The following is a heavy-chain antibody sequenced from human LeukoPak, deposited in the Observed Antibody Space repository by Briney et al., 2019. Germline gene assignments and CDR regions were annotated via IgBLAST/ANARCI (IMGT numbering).Heavy chain of an antibody. J-gene: IGHJ4*02. CDR3: ARAPGPYCGGDCQGPFDY. CDR1: GGSISIYY. V-gene: IGHV4-59*01. CDR2: IYYSGST. Sequence: SETLSLTCTVSGGSISIYYWSWIRQPPGKGLEWIGYIYYSGSTNYNPSLKSRVTISVDTSKNQFSLKLSSVTAADTAVYYCARAPGPYCGGDCQGPFDYWGQGTLVTVSS. D-gene: IGHD2-21*02.